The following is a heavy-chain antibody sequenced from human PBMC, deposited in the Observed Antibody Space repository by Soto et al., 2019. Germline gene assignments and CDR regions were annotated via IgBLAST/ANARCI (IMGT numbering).Heavy chain of an antibody. J-gene: IGHJ4*02. CDR2: IKKKTNSYTT. Sequence: EVQLVESGGGLVQPGGSLRLSCAAPGLTFSDRYMDWVRQAPGKGLEWVGRIKKKTNSYTTEYAASVKGRFIISRDDSTNSLYLQMSSLKTEDTAVYYCTTVTTVDYYFDYWGQGTLVTVSS. V-gene: IGHV3-72*01. D-gene: IGHD4-17*01. CDR3: TTVTTVDYYFDY. CDR1: GLTFSDRY.